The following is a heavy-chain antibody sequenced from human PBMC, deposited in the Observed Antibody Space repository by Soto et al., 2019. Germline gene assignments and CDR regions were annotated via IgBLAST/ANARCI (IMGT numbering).Heavy chain of an antibody. Sequence: ASVKVSCKVSGYTLTELSMHWVRQAPGKGLEWKGGFDPEDGETIYAQKIQGRVTMTEDTSTDTAYMELSSLRSEDTAVYYCATGRLYCSWSYLSICYYDYGMDFRGQGTTVTVSS. CDR3: ATGRLYCSWSYLSICYYDYGMDF. V-gene: IGHV1-24*01. CDR1: GYTLTELS. D-gene: IGHD3-10*01. CDR2: FDPEDGET. J-gene: IGHJ6*02.